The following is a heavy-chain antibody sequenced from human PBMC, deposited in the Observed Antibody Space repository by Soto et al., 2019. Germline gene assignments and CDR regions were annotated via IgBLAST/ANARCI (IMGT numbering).Heavy chain of an antibody. D-gene: IGHD3-16*01. J-gene: IGHJ6*02. CDR1: GFTFSSYA. V-gene: IGHV3-23*01. CDR2: ISGSGGST. CDR3: ASRLKEGDGYYYGMDV. Sequence: EVQLLESGGGLVQPGGSLRLSCAASGFTFSSYAMSWVRQAPGKGLEWVSAISGSGGSTYYADSVKGRFTISRDNSKNTLYLQMNSLRAEDTAVYYCASRLKEGDGYYYGMDVWGQGTTVTVSS.